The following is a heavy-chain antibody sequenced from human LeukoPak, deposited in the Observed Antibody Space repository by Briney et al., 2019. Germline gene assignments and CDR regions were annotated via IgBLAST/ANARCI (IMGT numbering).Heavy chain of an antibody. J-gene: IGHJ4*02. CDR3: AKDSSTWGNLAGHFDS. Sequence: SETLSLTCTVSGGSISSSSYYWGWIRQPPGKGLEWIGSIYYSGSTYYNPSLKSRVTISVDTSKNQFSLKLSSVTAADTAVYYCAKDSSTWGNLAGHFDSWGQGTLVTVSS. D-gene: IGHD6-13*01. CDR1: GGSISSSSYY. CDR2: IYYSGST. V-gene: IGHV4-39*07.